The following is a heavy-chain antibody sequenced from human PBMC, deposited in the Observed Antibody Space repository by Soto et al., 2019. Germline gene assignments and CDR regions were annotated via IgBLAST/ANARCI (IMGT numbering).Heavy chain of an antibody. CDR1: GFTFSSYA. CDR3: ARWDNYDILTGYYKVEDNWFDP. V-gene: IGHV3-30-3*01. CDR2: ISYDRSNK. Sequence: HVQLVESGGGVVQPGRSLRLSCAASGFTFSSYAMHWVRQAPGKGLEWVAVISYDRSNKYYADSVKGRFTISRDNSKNTLYLQMNSLRAEDTAVYYCARWDNYDILTGYYKVEDNWFDPWGQGTLVTVSS. D-gene: IGHD3-9*01. J-gene: IGHJ5*02.